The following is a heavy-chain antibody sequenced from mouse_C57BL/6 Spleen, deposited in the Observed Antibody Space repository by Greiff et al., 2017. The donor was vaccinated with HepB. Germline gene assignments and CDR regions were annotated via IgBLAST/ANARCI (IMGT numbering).Heavy chain of an antibody. J-gene: IGHJ1*03. CDR2: ISYDGSN. Sequence: EVKLMESGPGLVKPSQSLSLTCSVTGYSITSGYYWNWIRQFPGNKLEWMGYISYDGSNNYNPSLKNRISITRDTSKNQFFLKLNSVTTEDTATYYCARCYYGRLWYFDVWGTGTTVTVSS. CDR3: ARCYYGRLWYFDV. CDR1: GYSITSGYY. V-gene: IGHV3-6*01. D-gene: IGHD1-1*01.